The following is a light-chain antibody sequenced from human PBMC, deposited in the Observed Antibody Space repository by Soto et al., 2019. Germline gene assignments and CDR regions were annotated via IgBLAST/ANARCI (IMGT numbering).Light chain of an antibody. V-gene: IGKV1-9*01. J-gene: IGKJ4*01. CDR2: DAS. Sequence: DIQLTQSPSFLSASIGDRVTITCRASQGISNYLAWYQQKPGKAPRLLTYDASTLQSGVPSRFSGSRSGTEFTLTISSLQPEDFATYYCQQLNGYLALTFGGGTKVEIK. CDR1: QGISNY. CDR3: QQLNGYLALT.